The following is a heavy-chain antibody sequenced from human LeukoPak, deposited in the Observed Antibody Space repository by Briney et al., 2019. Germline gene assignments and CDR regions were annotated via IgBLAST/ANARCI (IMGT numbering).Heavy chain of an antibody. CDR2: VNHSGST. CDR3: ARVNYGGNTGYYCYYMGV. D-gene: IGHD4-23*01. V-gene: IGHV4-34*01. Sequence: ASETLSLTCTVYGESFNGYSWSWIRQPPGKGLEWIGEVNHSGSTNYNPSLKSRVTISMDTSKNQFSLKLNSVTAADTAVYYCARVNYGGNTGYYCYYMGVWGKGTTVTVSS. J-gene: IGHJ6*03. CDR1: GESFNGYS.